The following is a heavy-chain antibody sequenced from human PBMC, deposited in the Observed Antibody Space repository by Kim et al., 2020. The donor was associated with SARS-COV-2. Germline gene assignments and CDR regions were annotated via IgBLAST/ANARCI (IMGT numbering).Heavy chain of an antibody. CDR2: ISSDGSRT. CDR1: EFNVMNNE. D-gene: IGHD2-2*01. CDR3: ATDLDLQPRGY. V-gene: IGHV3-48*03. J-gene: IGHJ4*02. Sequence: GGSLRLSCVVSEFNVMNNEIHWVRQAPGKGLEWVSYISSDGSRTHYADSVRGRFTISRDNAKNSVYLQMNSLRADDTAVYYCATDLDLQPRGYWGQGTLVTVSS.